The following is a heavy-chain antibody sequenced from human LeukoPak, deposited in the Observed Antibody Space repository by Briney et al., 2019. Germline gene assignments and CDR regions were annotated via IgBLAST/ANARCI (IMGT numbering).Heavy chain of an antibody. CDR2: IHHSGSA. D-gene: IGHD2-2*01. J-gene: IGHJ5*02. CDR3: ARDPRWLTPDCTSTSCYENYFDP. V-gene: IGHV4-38-2*02. Sequence: SETLSLTCAVSGYSISSGYQWAWIRQPPGKTLEWIGSIHHSGSAHYNPSLKSRVTISVDRSNNQFSLRLSSVTAADTAVYYCARDPRWLTPDCTSTSCYENYFDPWGQGTLVTVSS. CDR1: GYSISSGYQ.